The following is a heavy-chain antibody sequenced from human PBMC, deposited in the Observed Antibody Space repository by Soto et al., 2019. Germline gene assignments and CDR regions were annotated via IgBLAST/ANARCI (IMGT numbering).Heavy chain of an antibody. J-gene: IGHJ6*02. V-gene: IGHV4-31*03. Sequence: QVQLQESGPGLVKPSQTLSLTCTVSGGSISSGGYYWTWIHQHPGKGLEWIGYIYYSEKTYYNPSLKSRVTISVDTSKNQFSLKLSSVTAADTAVYYCARAPLISIFFAYGMDVWGQGTTVTVSS. D-gene: IGHD3-3*02. CDR3: ARAPLISIFFAYGMDV. CDR1: GGSISSGGYY. CDR2: IYYSEKT.